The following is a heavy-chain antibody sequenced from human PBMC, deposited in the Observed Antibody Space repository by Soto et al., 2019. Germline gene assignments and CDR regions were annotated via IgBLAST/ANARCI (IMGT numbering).Heavy chain of an antibody. D-gene: IGHD2-2*01. CDR3: AKDGEGDASYCSSTSCYAGYYYMDV. CDR2: ISYDGSNK. V-gene: IGHV3-30*18. Sequence: QVQLVESGGGVVQPGRSLRLSCAASGFTFSSYGMHWVRQAPGKGLEWVAVISYDGSNKYYADSVKGRFTISRDNSKNTLHLQMNSLRAEDTAVYYCAKDGEGDASYCSSTSCYAGYYYMDVWGKGTTVTVSS. J-gene: IGHJ6*03. CDR1: GFTFSSYG.